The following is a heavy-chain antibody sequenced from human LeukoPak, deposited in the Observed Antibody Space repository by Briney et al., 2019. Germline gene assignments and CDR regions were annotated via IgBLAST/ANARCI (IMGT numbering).Heavy chain of an antibody. J-gene: IGHJ4*02. V-gene: IGHV4-59*01. Sequence: SETLSLTCTVSGGSISSYYWSWIRQPPGKGLEWIGYIYYSGSTNYNPSLKSRVTISVDTSTNQFSLELSSVTAADTAVYYCARTYYDISGYFPNYFDYWGPGTLVTVSS. CDR1: GGSISSYY. CDR2: IYYSGST. D-gene: IGHD3-22*01. CDR3: ARTYYDISGYFPNYFDY.